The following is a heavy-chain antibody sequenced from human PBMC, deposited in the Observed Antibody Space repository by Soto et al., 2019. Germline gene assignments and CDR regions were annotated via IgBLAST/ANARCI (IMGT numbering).Heavy chain of an antibody. V-gene: IGHV1-18*01. CDR1: GGTFSTYI. J-gene: IGHJ4*02. CDR2: ISAYNGNT. Sequence: ASVKVSCKAPGGTFSTYIISWVRQAPGQGLEWMGWISAYNGNTNYAQKLQGRVTMTTDTSTSTAYMELRSLRSDDTAVYYCARAEPGSSGIWLLGLDYWGQGTLVTVSS. D-gene: IGHD6-13*01. CDR3: ARAEPGSSGIWLLGLDY.